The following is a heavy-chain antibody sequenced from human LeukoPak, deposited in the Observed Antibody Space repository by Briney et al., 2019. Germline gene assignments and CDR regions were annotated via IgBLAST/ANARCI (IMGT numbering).Heavy chain of an antibody. CDR3: AKPYTSGYFDY. CDR2: ISYDGSNE. Sequence: RRSLRLSCAGSGFTFSTYGMYWVRQAPGKGLEWVAVISYDGSNEYYADSVKGRFTISRDNSKNTVYLQMNSLRPEDTAVYYCAKPYTSGYFDYWGQGTLVTVSS. CDR1: GFTFSTYG. J-gene: IGHJ4*02. V-gene: IGHV3-30*18. D-gene: IGHD3-22*01.